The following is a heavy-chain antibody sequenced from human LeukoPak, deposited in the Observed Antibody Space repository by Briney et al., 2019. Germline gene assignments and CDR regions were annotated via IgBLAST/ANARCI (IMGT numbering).Heavy chain of an antibody. J-gene: IGHJ4*02. D-gene: IGHD4-11*01. V-gene: IGHV4-38-2*01. CDR2: VYQSGIT. Sequence: KPSETPSLTRAVSGYSISSGFYWGWIRQPPGKGPEWIGNVYQSGITYYNASLKSRVTISVDTSKNQFSLKLNSVTAADTAVYYCARRYSNSYFDYWGQGTLVTVSS. CDR1: GYSISSGFY. CDR3: ARRYSNSYFDY.